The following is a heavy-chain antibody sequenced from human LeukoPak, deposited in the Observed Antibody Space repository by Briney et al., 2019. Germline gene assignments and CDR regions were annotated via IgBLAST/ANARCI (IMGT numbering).Heavy chain of an antibody. Sequence: SETLSLTCTVSGGSIDTYYWTWIRQPPGKGLEWIGFVYYNGNTNYNPSLKSRVTISVDTSKNQFSLKVNSVTAADTAIYCCARRVAVTARYYFDFWGQGALVTVSS. J-gene: IGHJ4*02. CDR3: ARRVAVTARYYFDF. CDR1: GGSIDTYY. CDR2: VYYNGNT. D-gene: IGHD6-19*01. V-gene: IGHV4-59*08.